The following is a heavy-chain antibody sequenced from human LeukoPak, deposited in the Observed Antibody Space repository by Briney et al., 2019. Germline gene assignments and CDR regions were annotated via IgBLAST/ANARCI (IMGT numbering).Heavy chain of an antibody. J-gene: IGHJ4*02. V-gene: IGHV3-33*01. Sequence: GGSLRLSCAASGFTFSSYGMHWVRQAPGKGLEWVAVIWYDGSNKYYADSVKGRFTISRDNSKNTLYLQMNSLRAEDTAVYYCARDRASSCYYYLGSDYWGQGTLVTVSS. CDR2: IWYDGSNK. CDR1: GFTFSSYG. CDR3: ARDRASSCYYYLGSDY. D-gene: IGHD3-22*01.